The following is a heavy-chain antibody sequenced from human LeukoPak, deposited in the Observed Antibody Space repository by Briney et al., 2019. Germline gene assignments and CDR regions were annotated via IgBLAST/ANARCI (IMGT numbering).Heavy chain of an antibody. CDR2: IIPILGIA. D-gene: IGHD1-26*01. CDR1: GGTFSSYA. CDR3: ARVRPDSGSSPPDP. V-gene: IGHV1-69*04. J-gene: IGHJ5*02. Sequence: SVKVSCKASGGTFSSYAISWVRQAPGQGLEWMGRIIPILGIANYAQRFQGRVTITADKSTSTAYMELSSLRSEDTAVYYCARVRPDSGSSPPDPWGQGTLVTVSS.